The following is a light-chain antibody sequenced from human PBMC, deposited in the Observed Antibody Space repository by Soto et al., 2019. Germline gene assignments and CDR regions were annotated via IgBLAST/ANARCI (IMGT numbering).Light chain of an antibody. CDR2: GAS. J-gene: IGKJ4*01. CDR3: QQYGTSPVT. Sequence: EIILTQSPDTLSLSPGERATLSCRASQSVSSNYLAWYQQKPGQAPRLLIYGASSWATGIPDRFSGSGSGTDFTLTISRLEPEDFAVYYCQQYGTSPVTFAGGTKVDIK. V-gene: IGKV3-20*01. CDR1: QSVSSNY.